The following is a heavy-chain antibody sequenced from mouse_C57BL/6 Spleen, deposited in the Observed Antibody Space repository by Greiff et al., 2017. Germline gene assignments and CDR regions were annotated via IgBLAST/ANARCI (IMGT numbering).Heavy chain of an antibody. D-gene: IGHD2-1*01. CDR3: AIYYGNSAWFAY. Sequence: QVQLKQPGAELVKPGASVKMSCKASGYTFTSYWITWVKQRPGQGLEWIGDIYPGSGSTNYNEKFKSKATLTVDTSSSTAYMQLSSLTSEDSAVYYCAIYYGNSAWFAYWGQGTLVTVSA. CDR1: GYTFTSYW. CDR2: IYPGSGST. V-gene: IGHV1-55*01. J-gene: IGHJ3*01.